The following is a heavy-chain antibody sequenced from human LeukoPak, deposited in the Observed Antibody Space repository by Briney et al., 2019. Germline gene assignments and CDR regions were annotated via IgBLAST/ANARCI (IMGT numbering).Heavy chain of an antibody. CDR2: IKQDGSEK. J-gene: IGHJ4*02. D-gene: IGHD2-21*02. V-gene: IGHV3-7*01. CDR3: ARDVVYCGGDCYSVGTNDY. CDR1: GFTFSSYW. Sequence: GGSLRLSCAASGFTFSSYWMSWVRQAPGKGLEWVANIKQDGSEKYYVDSVKGRFTISRDNAKNSLYLQMNSLRAEDTAVYYCARDVVYCGGDCYSVGTNDYWGQGTLVTVSS.